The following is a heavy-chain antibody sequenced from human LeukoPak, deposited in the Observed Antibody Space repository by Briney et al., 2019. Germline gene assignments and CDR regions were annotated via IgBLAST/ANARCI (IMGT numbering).Heavy chain of an antibody. CDR2: INHSGST. CDR3: AREGSVNYYYYMDV. D-gene: IGHD3-10*01. J-gene: IGHJ6*03. CDR1: GGSFSGYY. Sequence: PSETLCLTCAVYGGSFSGYYWSWIRQPPGKGLEWIGEINHSGSTNYNPSLKSRVTISVDTSKNQFSLKLSSVTAADTAVYYCAREGSVNYYYYMDVWGKGTTVTVSS. V-gene: IGHV4-34*01.